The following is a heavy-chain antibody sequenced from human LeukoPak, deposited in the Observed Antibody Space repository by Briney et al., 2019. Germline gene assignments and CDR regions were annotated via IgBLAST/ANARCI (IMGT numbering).Heavy chain of an antibody. CDR2: IIPILGIA. D-gene: IGHD2-15*01. V-gene: IGHV1-69*04. CDR1: GGTFGSYT. CDR3: ARDVSCSGGSCQTDWFDP. J-gene: IGHJ5*02. Sequence: SVKVSCKASGGTFGSYTISWVRQAPGQGLEWMGRIIPILGIANYAQKFQGRVTITADKSTSTAYMELSSLRSEDTAVYYCARDVSCSGGSCQTDWFDPWGQGTLATVSS.